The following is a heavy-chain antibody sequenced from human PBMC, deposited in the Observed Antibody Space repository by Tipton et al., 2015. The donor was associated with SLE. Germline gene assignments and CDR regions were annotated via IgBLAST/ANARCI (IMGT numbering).Heavy chain of an antibody. CDR2: IFYSGRT. V-gene: IGHV4-39*07. J-gene: IGHJ3*02. D-gene: IGHD3-16*01. CDR1: GVSISTSDDY. CDR3: ARKSDTGDPI. Sequence: TLSLTCSVSGVSISTSDDYWVWIRQSPGKGLEWLGSIFYSGRTNYNPSLKSRLTISVDPFKNQFSLNLTAVTAADTAVYFCARKSDTGDPIWGQGTMVTVSS.